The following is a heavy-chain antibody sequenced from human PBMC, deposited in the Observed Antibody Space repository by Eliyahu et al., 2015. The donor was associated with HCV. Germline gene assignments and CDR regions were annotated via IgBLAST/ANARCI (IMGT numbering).Heavy chain of an antibody. Sequence: QVQLQESGPGLVKPSETLSLTCTVSGGPITTYYWSWXRQPPGKGLEWIGYIHYXGSTNYNPSLKSRVTISIDTSKNQFSLKLTSVTAADTAMYYCASGGGGIAVTGTGGWFDPWGQGTLVTVSS. CDR3: ASGGGGIAVTGTGGWFDP. CDR2: IHYXGST. J-gene: IGHJ5*02. D-gene: IGHD6-19*01. V-gene: IGHV4-59*01. CDR1: GGPITTYY.